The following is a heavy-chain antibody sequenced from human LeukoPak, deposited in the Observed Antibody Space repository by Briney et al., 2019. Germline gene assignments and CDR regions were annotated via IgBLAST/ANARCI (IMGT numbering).Heavy chain of an antibody. CDR1: GGSISNYY. Sequence: SETLSLTCTVSGGSISNYYWSWIRQPPGKGLEWIGYIYYSGSTNYNPSLKSRVTISVDTSKNQFSLKLSSVTAADTAVYYCARGISTYQTWGQGTLVTVSS. CDR2: IYYSGST. D-gene: IGHD6-13*01. CDR3: ARGISTYQT. V-gene: IGHV4-59*01. J-gene: IGHJ4*02.